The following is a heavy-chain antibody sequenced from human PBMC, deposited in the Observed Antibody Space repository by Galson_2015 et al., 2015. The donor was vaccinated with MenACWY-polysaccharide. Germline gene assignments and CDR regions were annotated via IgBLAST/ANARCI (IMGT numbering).Heavy chain of an antibody. CDR1: GFSLSTGGVA. CDR2: ISWDNDK. V-gene: IGHV2-5*02. J-gene: IGHJ4*02. Sequence: PALVKPTQALTLTCTVSGFSLSTGGVAVGWIRQPPGKALEWLALISWDNDKRYSPFLKTRLTISKDTSRNQVVLTMTNVDPVDTGTYYCAHRGPAVDFDYWGQGYLVTVSS. CDR3: AHRGPAVDFDY. D-gene: IGHD3-10*01.